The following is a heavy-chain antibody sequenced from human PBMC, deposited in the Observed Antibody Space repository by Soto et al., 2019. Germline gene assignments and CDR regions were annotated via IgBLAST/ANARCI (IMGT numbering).Heavy chain of an antibody. CDR2: VYPGDSDT. Sequence: EVQLVQSEAEVKKPGDSLKISCKVSGYSFVNYWIGWVRQMPGKGLEWMGNVYPGDSDTDYSPSFQGQVTISADRSITTTYLRWSSPQASDTAVYYCARQSLSSSAFDFWGQGTLVTVSS. J-gene: IGHJ4*02. D-gene: IGHD6-13*01. CDR3: ARQSLSSSAFDF. CDR1: GYSFVNYW. V-gene: IGHV5-51*01.